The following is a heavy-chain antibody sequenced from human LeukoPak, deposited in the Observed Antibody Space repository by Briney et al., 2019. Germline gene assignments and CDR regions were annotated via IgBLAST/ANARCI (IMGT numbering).Heavy chain of an antibody. CDR3: ATSTTVVTVNYYGLDV. CDR2: FDPEDGET. V-gene: IGHV1-24*01. J-gene: IGHJ6*02. D-gene: IGHD5-18*01. CDR1: GYTLTELS. Sequence: GASVKVSCKVSGYTLTELSMHWVQQAPGKGLEWMGGFDPEDGETIYAQKFQGRVTMTEDTSTDTAYMELSSLGSEDTAVYYCATSTTVVTVNYYGLDVWGQGTTVTVSS.